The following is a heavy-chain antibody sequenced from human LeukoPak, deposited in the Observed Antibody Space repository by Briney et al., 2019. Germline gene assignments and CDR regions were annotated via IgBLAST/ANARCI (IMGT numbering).Heavy chain of an antibody. D-gene: IGHD3-3*01. J-gene: IGHJ5*02. CDR1: GFTFSSYA. CDR3: AKVHVYDFWSGYWGHWFDP. Sequence: QAGGSLRLSCAASGFTFSSYAMSWVRQAPGKGLEWVSAISGSGGSTYYADSVKGRFTISRDNSKNTLYLQMNSLRAEDTAVYYCAKVHVYDFWSGYWGHWFDPWGQGTLVTVSS. CDR2: ISGSGGST. V-gene: IGHV3-23*01.